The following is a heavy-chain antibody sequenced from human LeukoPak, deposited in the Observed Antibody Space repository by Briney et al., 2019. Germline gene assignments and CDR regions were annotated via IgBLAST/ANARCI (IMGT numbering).Heavy chain of an antibody. D-gene: IGHD3-22*01. J-gene: IGHJ3*02. V-gene: IGHV4-59*01. CDR3: ARVADYYDSSGYYPYAFDI. CDR1: GGSIXXYY. Sequence: GGSIXXYYWSWXRXPPGKGLEWIGYIYYSGSTNYNPSLKSRVTISVDTSKNQFSLKLSSVTAADTAVYYCARVADYYDSSGYYPYAFDIWGQGTMVTVSS. CDR2: IYYSGST.